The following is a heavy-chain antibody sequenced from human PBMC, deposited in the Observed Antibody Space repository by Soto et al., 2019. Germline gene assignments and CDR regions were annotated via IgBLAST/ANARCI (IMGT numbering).Heavy chain of an antibody. CDR1: GGTFSSYA. J-gene: IGHJ6*02. Sequence: GXSVKVSCKASGGTFSSYAVSWVRQAPGQGLEWMGGIIPIFGTANYAQKFQGRVTITADKSTSTAYMELSSLRSEDTAVYYCARWFSVAAKDFYYYYGMDVWGQGTTVTVSS. V-gene: IGHV1-69*06. CDR2: IIPIFGTA. CDR3: ARWFSVAAKDFYYYYGMDV. D-gene: IGHD6-19*01.